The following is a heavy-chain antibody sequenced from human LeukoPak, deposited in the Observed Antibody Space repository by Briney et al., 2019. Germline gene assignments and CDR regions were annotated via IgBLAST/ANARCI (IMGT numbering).Heavy chain of an antibody. Sequence: GGSLRLSCAASGFTFSSYGMHWVCQAPGKGLEWVAFIRYDGSNKYYADSVKGRFTISRDNSKNTLYLQMNSLRAEDTAVYYCARDFHLDMVRGGGAFDIWGQGTMVTVSS. CDR3: ARDFHLDMVRGGGAFDI. D-gene: IGHD3-10*01. J-gene: IGHJ3*02. CDR1: GFTFSSYG. V-gene: IGHV3-30*02. CDR2: IRYDGSNK.